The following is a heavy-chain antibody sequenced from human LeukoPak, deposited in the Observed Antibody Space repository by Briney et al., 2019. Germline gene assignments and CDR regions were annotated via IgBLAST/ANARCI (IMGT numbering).Heavy chain of an antibody. CDR2: ISYDGSNK. Sequence: GGSLRLSCAASGFTFSSYGMHWVRQAPGKGLEWVAVISYDGSNKYYADSVKDRFTISRDNSKNTLYLQMNSLRAEDTAVYYCAKVLGSYYYYGTDVWGQGTTVTVSS. J-gene: IGHJ6*02. CDR3: AKVLGSYYYYGTDV. V-gene: IGHV3-30*18. CDR1: GFTFSSYG.